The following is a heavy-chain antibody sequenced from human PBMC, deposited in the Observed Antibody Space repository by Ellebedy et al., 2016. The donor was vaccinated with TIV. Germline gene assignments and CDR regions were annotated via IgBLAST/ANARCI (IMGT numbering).Heavy chain of an antibody. Sequence: GESLKISCAASGFTFSDHYMSWVRQAPGKGLEWVANIVYDGSREYYGDSVKGRFTVSRDNSKNTLYLQMNSLREEDTAVYYCAKRGSDSPQSFDSWGQGTLVIVSS. CDR2: IVYDGSRE. D-gene: IGHD3-10*01. V-gene: IGHV3-30*02. J-gene: IGHJ4*02. CDR1: GFTFSDHY. CDR3: AKRGSDSPQSFDS.